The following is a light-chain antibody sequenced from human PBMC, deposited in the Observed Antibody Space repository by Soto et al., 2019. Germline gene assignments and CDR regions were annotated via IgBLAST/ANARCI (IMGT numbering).Light chain of an antibody. CDR3: QVGDSSLVV. CDR2: RDS. J-gene: IGLJ2*01. Sequence: SYELTQPLSASVALGPTARLTCGGNNIGSNNVHWYQQKPGQAPVLVIYRDSNRPSGIPERFSGSNSGNTAPLTNSSAPAGDEADYYCQVGDSSLVVFGGGTKLAVL. CDR1: NIGSNN. V-gene: IGLV3-9*01.